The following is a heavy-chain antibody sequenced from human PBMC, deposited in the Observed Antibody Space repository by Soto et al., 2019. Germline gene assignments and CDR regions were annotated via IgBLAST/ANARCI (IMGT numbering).Heavy chain of an antibody. J-gene: IGHJ5*02. CDR1: GGSISSVNYY. CDR2: IYYSGST. CDR3: ARAMVVTQNWFDP. D-gene: IGHD2-21*02. V-gene: IGHV4-30-4*01. Sequence: SETLSLTCTVSGGSISSVNYYWSWIHQPPGKGLEWIGYIYYSGSTYYNPSLRSRVTISVDTSRNQFSLKLSSVTAADTAVYYCARAMVVTQNWFDPWGQGTLVTVSS.